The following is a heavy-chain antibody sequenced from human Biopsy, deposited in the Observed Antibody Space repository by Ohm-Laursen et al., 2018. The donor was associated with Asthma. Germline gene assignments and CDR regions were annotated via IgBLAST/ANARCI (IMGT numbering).Heavy chain of an antibody. D-gene: IGHD6-19*01. CDR2: IYSGGTS. CDR3: ARGDSSGWSHYYFDY. Sequence: SLRLSCAASGFAVSRDYMFWVRQAPGKGLEWVSVIYSGGTSHTADSVRGRFTISRDYSKNTLYLQMHSLRVEDTAVYYCARGDSSGWSHYYFDYWGQGTLVTASS. V-gene: IGHV3-53*01. CDR1: GFAVSRDY. J-gene: IGHJ4*02.